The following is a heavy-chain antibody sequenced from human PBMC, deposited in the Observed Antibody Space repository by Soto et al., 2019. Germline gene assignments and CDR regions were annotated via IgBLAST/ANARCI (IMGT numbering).Heavy chain of an antibody. J-gene: IGHJ4*02. D-gene: IGHD3-22*01. CDR2: IYYSGST. CDR1: GGSISSYY. V-gene: IGHV4-59*01. Sequence: SETLSLTCSVSGGSISSYYWSWIRQPPGRGLEYIGYIYYSGSTYYNPSLRSRVTISVDTSKNQLSLKLSSVTAADTAVYYCARENYASRGAPLLDYWGQGTLVTVSS. CDR3: ARENYASRGAPLLDY.